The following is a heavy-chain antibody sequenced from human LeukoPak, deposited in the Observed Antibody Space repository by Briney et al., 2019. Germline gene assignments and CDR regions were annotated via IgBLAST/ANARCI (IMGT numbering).Heavy chain of an antibody. V-gene: IGHV3-48*01. J-gene: IGHJ4*02. CDR3: AREKGSSGYPYYFDY. CDR2: ISDSGDTI. Sequence: GGSLGLSCAASGFSFSSNGMTWVRQAPGKGLEWLSYISDSGDTINYADSVKGRFTISRDNAKNSLYLQMNSLRAEDTAVYYCAREKGSSGYPYYFDYWGQGTLVTVSS. CDR1: GFSFSSNG. D-gene: IGHD3-22*01.